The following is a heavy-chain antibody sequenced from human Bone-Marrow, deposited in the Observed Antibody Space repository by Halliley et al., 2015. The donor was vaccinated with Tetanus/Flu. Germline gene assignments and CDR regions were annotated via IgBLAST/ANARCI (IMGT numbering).Heavy chain of an antibody. CDR3: ARGDSTNSYMIYYFDY. CDR2: VYHTGLT. Sequence: TLSLTCTVSHVSVNNYYWSWIRQSPGKGLEWIGYVYHTGLTNYNPSLRGRVTISVDTSKNQFSLQLSSVTAADTGTYYCARGDSTNSYMIYYFDYWGQGASVTVSP. J-gene: IGHJ4*02. D-gene: IGHD5-18*01. V-gene: IGHV4-59*02. CDR1: HVSVNNYY.